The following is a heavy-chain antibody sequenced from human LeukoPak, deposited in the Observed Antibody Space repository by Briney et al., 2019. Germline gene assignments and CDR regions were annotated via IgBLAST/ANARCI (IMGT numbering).Heavy chain of an antibody. CDR3: AWGKGRELLQTYFDY. V-gene: IGHV1-69*13. Sequence: ASVKVSCKASGGTFSNYAITWVRQAPGQGLEWMGGIIPIFATANYAQKFQGRVTITADESTSTASMELSSLRSEDTAVYYCAWGKGRELLQTYFDYWGQGTLVTVSS. CDR1: GGTFSNYA. CDR2: IIPIFATA. D-gene: IGHD1-7*01. J-gene: IGHJ4*02.